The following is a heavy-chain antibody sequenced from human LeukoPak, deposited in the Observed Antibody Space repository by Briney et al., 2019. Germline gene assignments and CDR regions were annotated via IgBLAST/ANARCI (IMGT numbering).Heavy chain of an antibody. V-gene: IGHV3-23*01. J-gene: IGHJ4*02. D-gene: IGHD3-10*01. CDR1: GFTFSSYA. CDR3: AKIREPYLAGAYFDY. CDR2: ISGSGGST. Sequence: GGSLRLSCAASGFTFSSYAMSWVRQAPGKGLEWVSAISGSGGSTYYADSVKGRFTISRDNSKNTLYLQMNSLRAEDTAVYYCAKIREPYLAGAYFDYWGQGTLVTVSS.